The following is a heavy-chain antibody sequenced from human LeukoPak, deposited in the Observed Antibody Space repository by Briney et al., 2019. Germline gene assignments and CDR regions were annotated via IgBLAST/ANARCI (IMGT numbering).Heavy chain of an antibody. CDR1: GVTFTNDW. J-gene: IGHJ4*02. V-gene: IGHV3-74*01. Sequence: GGSLRLSCAASGVTFTNDWMHWVRQAPGKGLVWVSGINSDGSTTYYADSVKGRFTISRDTAKNTLYLQMDSLRAEDTAFYYCARGAVLGGQGTLVTVSS. CDR2: INSDGSTT. D-gene: IGHD2-8*01. CDR3: ARGAVL.